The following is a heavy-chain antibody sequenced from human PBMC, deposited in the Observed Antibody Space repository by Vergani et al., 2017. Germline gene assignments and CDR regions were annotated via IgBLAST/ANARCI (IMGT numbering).Heavy chain of an antibody. Sequence: QVTLKESGPVLVKPTETLTLTCTVSGFSLSNARMGVSWIRQPXGKALELLAHIFSNDEKSYSTSLKSRLTISKDTSKSQVVLTMTNMDPVDTATYYCSRIVFYYDSSGPKYYFDYWGQGTLVTVSS. CDR1: GFSLSNARMG. J-gene: IGHJ4*02. CDR2: IFSNDEK. V-gene: IGHV2-26*01. CDR3: SRIVFYYDSSGPKYYFDY. D-gene: IGHD3-22*01.